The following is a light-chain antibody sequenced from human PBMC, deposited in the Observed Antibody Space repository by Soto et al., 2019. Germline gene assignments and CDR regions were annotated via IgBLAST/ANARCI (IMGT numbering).Light chain of an antibody. CDR2: SVS. CDR1: QAIGDH. J-gene: IGKJ4*01. Sequence: DIQMTQSPSALSASVGDTVTVTCRASQAIGDHLAWFQQQPGKVPQRLIYSVSTLHTGAPSRFSGSGSETDFILTITNLQPEDFASYFCLQHYTYPPTFGGGT. V-gene: IGKV1-17*03. CDR3: LQHYTYPPT.